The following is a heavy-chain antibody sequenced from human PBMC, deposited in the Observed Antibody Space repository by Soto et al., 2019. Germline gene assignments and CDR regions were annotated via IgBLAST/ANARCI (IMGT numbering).Heavy chain of an antibody. Sequence: QVQLVQSGAEVKKPGSSVKVSCKASGGTFSSYAISWVRQAPGQGLEWMGGIIPIFGTANYAQKFQGRVTITADESTSTAYMELSSLRSEDTAVYYCARDMTTVTSFYYYGMAVWGQGTTVTVSS. D-gene: IGHD4-17*01. CDR3: ARDMTTVTSFYYYGMAV. V-gene: IGHV1-69*01. CDR1: GGTFSSYA. J-gene: IGHJ6*02. CDR2: IIPIFGTA.